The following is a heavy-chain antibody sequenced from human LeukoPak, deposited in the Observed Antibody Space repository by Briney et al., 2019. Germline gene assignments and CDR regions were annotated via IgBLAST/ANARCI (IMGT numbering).Heavy chain of an antibody. D-gene: IGHD6-6*01. Sequence: SETLSLTCAVYGGSFSGYYWSWIRKPPGKGLEWIGEINHSGSTNYYPSLKSRVTISVDTSKNQFSLKVSSVTAADTAVYYCARGTLVGYSSSSGPRHFDYWGQGTLVTVSS. CDR3: ARGTLVGYSSSSGPRHFDY. J-gene: IGHJ4*02. CDR1: GGSFSGYY. CDR2: INHSGST. V-gene: IGHV4-34*01.